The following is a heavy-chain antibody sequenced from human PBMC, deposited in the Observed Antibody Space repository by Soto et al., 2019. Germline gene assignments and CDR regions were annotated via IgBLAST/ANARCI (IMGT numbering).Heavy chain of an antibody. CDR2: SSYGGSNK. V-gene: IGHV3-30*18. CDR3: AKGPLRFPGYGDYADSSYGMDV. D-gene: IGHD4-17*01. Sequence: QMQLVESGGGVVQPGTSLTLSCVASGFTFSAFGMHWVRQAPGKGLEWVAISSYGGSNKYYGDSVQGRFTISRDNSRDTLYLQMNNLRDEDTAVYYCAKGPLRFPGYGDYADSSYGMDVWGQGTTVTVSS. J-gene: IGHJ6*02. CDR1: GFTFSAFG.